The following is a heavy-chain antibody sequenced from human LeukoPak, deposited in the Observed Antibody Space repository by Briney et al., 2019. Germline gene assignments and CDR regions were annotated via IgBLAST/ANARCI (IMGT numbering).Heavy chain of an antibody. D-gene: IGHD4-17*01. CDR3: AKKDRYGDSPWDAFDI. CDR1: GFTFDDYA. V-gene: IGHV3-9*01. CDR2: ISWNSGSI. Sequence: HSGGSLRLSCAASGFTFDDYAMHWVRQAPGKGLEWVSGISWNSGSIGYADSVKGRFTISRDNAKNTLYLQMNSLRAEDTAVYYCAKKDRYGDSPWDAFDIWGQGTMVTVSS. J-gene: IGHJ3*02.